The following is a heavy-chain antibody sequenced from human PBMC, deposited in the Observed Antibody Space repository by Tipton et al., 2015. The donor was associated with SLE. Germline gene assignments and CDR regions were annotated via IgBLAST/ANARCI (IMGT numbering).Heavy chain of an antibody. CDR1: GGSFSGYY. CDR2: INHSGST. J-gene: IGHJ3*02. D-gene: IGHD3/OR15-3a*01. V-gene: IGHV4-34*01. Sequence: TLSLTCAVYGGSFSGYYWSWIRQPPGKGLEWIGEINHSGSTYYNPSLKSRVTISVDTSKNQFSLKLSSVTAADTAVYYCAREISDWGAFDIWGQGTMVTVSS. CDR3: AREISDWGAFDI.